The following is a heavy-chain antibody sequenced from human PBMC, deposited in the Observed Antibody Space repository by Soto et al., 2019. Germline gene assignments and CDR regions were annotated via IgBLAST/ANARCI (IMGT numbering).Heavy chain of an antibody. CDR3: ARVMSGYSSSWSQLGFYYGLYV. D-gene: IGHD6-13*01. CDR1: GYTFTSYG. CDR2: INPNSGGT. V-gene: IGHV1-2*02. J-gene: IGHJ6*01. Sequence: SVKVSCKASGYTFTSYGISWVRQAPGQGLEWMGWINPNSGGTNYAQKFQGRVTMTRDTSISTAYMELSRLRSDGTAVYYCARVMSGYSSSWSQLGFYYGLYVWG.